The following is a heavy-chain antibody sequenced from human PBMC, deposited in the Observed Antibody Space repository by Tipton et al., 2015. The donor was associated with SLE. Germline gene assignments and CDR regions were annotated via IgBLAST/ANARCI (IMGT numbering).Heavy chain of an antibody. CDR2: INHSGKT. V-gene: IGHV4-34*01. CDR1: GGSFSGYY. Sequence: TLSLTCAVHGGSFSGYYWSWVRQPPGKGLEWVGEINHSGKTNYNPSPKNRVTISVNTSKNQFSLKLSSWTAADTAVYYCVLDYDDYPPDYWGQGTLVTVSS. D-gene: IGHD4-17*01. CDR3: VLDYDDYPPDY. J-gene: IGHJ4*02.